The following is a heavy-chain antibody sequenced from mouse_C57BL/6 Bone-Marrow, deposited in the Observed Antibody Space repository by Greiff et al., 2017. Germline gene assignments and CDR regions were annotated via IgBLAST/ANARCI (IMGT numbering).Heavy chain of an antibody. D-gene: IGHD2-3*01. CDR3: ARSHYDGYLDN. CDR2: IDPSDSYT. Sequence: QVQLQQPGAELVMPGASVKLSCKASGYTFTSYWMHWVKQRPGQGLEWIGEIDPSDSYTNYNQKFKGKSTLTVDKSSSTAYMQLSSLTSEDSAVYYCARSHYDGYLDNWGQGTTLTVSS. V-gene: IGHV1-69*01. J-gene: IGHJ2*01. CDR1: GYTFTSYW.